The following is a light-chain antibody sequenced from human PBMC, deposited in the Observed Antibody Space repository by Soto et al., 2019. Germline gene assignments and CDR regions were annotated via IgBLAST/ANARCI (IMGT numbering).Light chain of an antibody. CDR1: QSVSNH. J-gene: IGKJ3*01. CDR3: QQRNSWPPLFT. V-gene: IGKV3-11*01. Sequence: EIVLTQSTATLSLSPGERATLSCRASQSVSNHLAWYQQKPGQAPRLLIYDASKRATGIPARFSGSGSGTDFTLTISSLEPEDFAVYYCQQRNSWPPLFTFAPGTKV. CDR2: DAS.